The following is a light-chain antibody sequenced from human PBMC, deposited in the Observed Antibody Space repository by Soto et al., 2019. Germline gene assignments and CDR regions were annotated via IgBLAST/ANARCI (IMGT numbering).Light chain of an antibody. V-gene: IGLV2-14*01. CDR2: EVS. CDR1: SSDVGAYNF. J-gene: IGLJ1*01. CDR3: SSYRGSSSTYV. Sequence: QSALTQPASVSGSPGQSITISCTGTSSDVGAYNFVSWYQQHPGKAPKLMIYEVSNRPSGVSNRFSGSKSGNTASLTISGLQADAEADYYCSSYRGSSSTYVFGTGTKLTVL.